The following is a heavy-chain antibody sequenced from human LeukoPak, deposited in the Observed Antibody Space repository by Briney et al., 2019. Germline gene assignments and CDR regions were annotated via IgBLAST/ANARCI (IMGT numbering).Heavy chain of an antibody. Sequence: ASVKVSCKVSGHSLSDLSIHWVRQAPGRGLEWMGGFDIEDAETIYAQEFEGRVIMTEDTATETAYMELSSLKSEDTAVYYCVAEVIEVTMGDYWGQGTLVTVSS. CDR3: VAEVIEVTMGDY. CDR2: FDIEDAET. D-gene: IGHD4-11*01. J-gene: IGHJ4*02. V-gene: IGHV1-24*01. CDR1: GHSLSDLS.